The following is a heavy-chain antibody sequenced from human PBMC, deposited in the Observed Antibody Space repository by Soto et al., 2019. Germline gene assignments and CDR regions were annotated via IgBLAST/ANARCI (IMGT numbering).Heavy chain of an antibody. D-gene: IGHD2-2*01. CDR2: ISDGGRT. CDR1: GASIYTYY. V-gene: IGHV4-59*01. Sequence: SETLSLTCDVSGASIYTYYWNWIRQSPRKGLELIGYISDGGRTNYNPSLESRVTISLDSSKKQVSLELSSRTAADTARYFCPVYCSSSICSEDHYFALEVWGQWTTVTVS. CDR3: PVYCSSSICSEDHYFALEV. J-gene: IGHJ6*01.